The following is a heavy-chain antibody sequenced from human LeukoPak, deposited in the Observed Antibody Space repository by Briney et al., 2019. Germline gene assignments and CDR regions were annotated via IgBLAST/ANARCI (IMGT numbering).Heavy chain of an antibody. CDR3: AGKSKWEPLPYYYGMDV. Sequence: GASVKVSCKASGYTFTSYYMHWVRQAPGQGPEWMGIINPSGGSTSYAQKFQGRVTMTRDTSTSTVYMELSSLRSEDTAVYYCAGKSKWEPLPYYYGMDVWGQGTTVTVSS. CDR2: INPSGGST. D-gene: IGHD1-26*01. CDR1: GYTFTSYY. V-gene: IGHV1-46*01. J-gene: IGHJ6*02.